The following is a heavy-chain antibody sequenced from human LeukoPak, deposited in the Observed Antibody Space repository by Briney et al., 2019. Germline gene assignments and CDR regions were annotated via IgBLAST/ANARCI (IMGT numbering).Heavy chain of an antibody. CDR2: IYYSGST. CDR3: ARRRITMVRGVIKGGYYYYYYMDV. V-gene: IGHV4-59*12. D-gene: IGHD3-10*01. CDR1: GGSISSYY. Sequence: SETLSLTCTVSGGSISSYYWSWIRQPPGKGLEWIGDIYYSGSTNYNPSLKSRVTISVDTSKNQFSLKLSSVTAADTAVYYCARRRITMVRGVIKGGYYYYYYMDVWGKGTTVTISS. J-gene: IGHJ6*03.